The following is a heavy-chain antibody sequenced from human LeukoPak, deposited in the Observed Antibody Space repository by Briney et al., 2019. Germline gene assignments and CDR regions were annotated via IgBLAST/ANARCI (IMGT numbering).Heavy chain of an antibody. Sequence: GGSLRLSCAASGFTFSDYYMSWIRQAPGKGLEWVSYISSSSSYINYADSVKGRFTISRDNAKNSLYLQMNSLRAEDTAVYYCARDRTVAGKHDAFDIWGQGTMVTVSS. CDR1: GFTFSDYY. CDR2: ISSSSSYI. J-gene: IGHJ3*02. D-gene: IGHD6-19*01. V-gene: IGHV3-11*05. CDR3: ARDRTVAGKHDAFDI.